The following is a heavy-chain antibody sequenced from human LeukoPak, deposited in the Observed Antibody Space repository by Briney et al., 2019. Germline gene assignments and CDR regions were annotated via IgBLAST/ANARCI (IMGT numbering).Heavy chain of an antibody. CDR2: GYSSGST. CDR1: DVSISSYS. J-gene: IGHJ4*02. CDR3: ARGPGSGEGWAFDY. V-gene: IGHV4-4*07. Sequence: SEPVSLTCTVSDVSISSYSWTWTRQPAGKGLEWIGGGYSSGSTNYPTSLRSGSTMSVDTSKNQFSLKLSSVTGADTAVYYCARGPGSGEGWAFDYWGPGNLGSVYS. D-gene: IGHD3-3*01.